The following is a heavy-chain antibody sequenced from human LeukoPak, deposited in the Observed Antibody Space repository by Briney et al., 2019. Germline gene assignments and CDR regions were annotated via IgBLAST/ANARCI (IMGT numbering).Heavy chain of an antibody. V-gene: IGHV3-53*01. CDR1: GLTVTSDY. Sequence: PGGPLRLSCATSGLTVTSDYMSWFRQAPGKGLEWVSLIYTGGNTHYADSVKGRFTISRDNSKNTLFLQMNSLRAEDTAIYFCAREAIDGWGQGTLVTASS. D-gene: IGHD3-22*01. J-gene: IGHJ4*02. CDR2: IYTGGNT. CDR3: AREAIDG.